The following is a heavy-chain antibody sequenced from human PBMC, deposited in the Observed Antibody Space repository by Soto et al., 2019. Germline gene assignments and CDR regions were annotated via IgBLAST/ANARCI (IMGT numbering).Heavy chain of an antibody. CDR2: ISPDNGNT. CDR3: ARALGYSGYAGMDV. CDR1: GYTFTIYG. Sequence: QVQLVQSGGEVKKPGASVKVSCKASGYTFTIYGINWVRQAPGQGLEWMGWISPDNGNTNYAQKLQGRVTMTTDTSTSKTYMELRSLRSDDTAVYYFARALGYSGYAGMDVWGQGTTVTVSS. J-gene: IGHJ6*02. V-gene: IGHV1-18*01. D-gene: IGHD5-12*01.